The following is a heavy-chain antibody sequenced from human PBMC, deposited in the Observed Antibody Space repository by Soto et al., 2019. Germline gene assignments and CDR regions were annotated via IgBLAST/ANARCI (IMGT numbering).Heavy chain of an antibody. D-gene: IGHD3-3*01. CDR2: ISSSSYI. CDR3: ARDRSGYYKSQLDY. V-gene: IGHV3-21*01. Sequence: GGSLRLSCAASGFTFSSYSMNWVRQAPGKGLEWVSSISSSSYIYYADSVKGRFTISRDNAKNSLYLQMNSLRAEDTAVYYCARDRSGYYKSQLDYWGQGTLVTVSS. CDR1: GFTFSSYS. J-gene: IGHJ4*02.